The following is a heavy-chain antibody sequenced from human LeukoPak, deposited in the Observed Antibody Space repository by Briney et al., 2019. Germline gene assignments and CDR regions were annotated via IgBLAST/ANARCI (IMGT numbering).Heavy chain of an antibody. CDR2: ISSSGSTI. D-gene: IGHD5-18*01. J-gene: IGHJ4*02. CDR3: ARDPQLWAPFVFDY. V-gene: IGHV3-48*03. CDR1: GFTFSSYE. Sequence: GGSLRLSCAASGFTFSSYEMNWVRQAPGEGLEWVSYISSSGSTIYYADSVKGRFTISRDNAKNSLYLQMNSLRAEDTAVYYCARDPQLWAPFVFDYWGQGTLVTVSS.